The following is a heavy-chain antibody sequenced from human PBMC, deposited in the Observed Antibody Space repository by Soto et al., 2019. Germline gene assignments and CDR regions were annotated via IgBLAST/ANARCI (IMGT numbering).Heavy chain of an antibody. V-gene: IGHV1-2*04. CDR3: ARGSSTTGGDDAFDI. Sequence: SLKVSCKASGYTFTSYNMHWVRQAPGQGLEWMGWINPNSGGTNYAQKFQGWVTMTRDTSISTAYMELSRLRSDDTAVYYCARGSSTTGGDDAFDIWGQGTMVTVSS. J-gene: IGHJ3*02. CDR2: INPNSGGT. CDR1: GYTFTSYN. D-gene: IGHD4-17*01.